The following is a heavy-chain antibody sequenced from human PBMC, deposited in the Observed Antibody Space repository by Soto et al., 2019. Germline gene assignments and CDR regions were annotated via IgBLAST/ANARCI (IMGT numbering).Heavy chain of an antibody. CDR1: GYTFTAYY. V-gene: IGHV1-2*02. J-gene: IGHJ4*02. Sequence: ASVKVSCKASGYTFTAYYIHWVRQAPGQGLEWMGWINPNSGGTKYAQKFQGRVMMTRDTSITTAYMDLSRLRSDDTAVFYCATGYTYGPYNFDYWGQGALVTVSS. CDR3: ATGYTYGPYNFDY. CDR2: INPNSGGT. D-gene: IGHD5-18*01.